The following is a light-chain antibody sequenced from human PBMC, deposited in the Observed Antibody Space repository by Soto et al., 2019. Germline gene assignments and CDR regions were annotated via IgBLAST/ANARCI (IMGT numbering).Light chain of an antibody. Sequence: EIVMTQSPATLSVSPGERATLSCRASQCVSSNLVWYQQKPCQAPRLLIYGASSRATGIPARFSGSGSGTEFTFAISSLQSEDFAVYYCQQYNNWPWTFGQGTKV. J-gene: IGKJ1*01. CDR2: GAS. CDR3: QQYNNWPWT. CDR1: QCVSSN. V-gene: IGKV3-15*01.